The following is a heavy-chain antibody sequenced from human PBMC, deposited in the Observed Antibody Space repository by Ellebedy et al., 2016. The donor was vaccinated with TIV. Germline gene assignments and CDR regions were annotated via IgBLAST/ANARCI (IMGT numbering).Heavy chain of an antibody. V-gene: IGHV4-34*01. J-gene: IGHJ2*01. CDR2: INHSGST. D-gene: IGHD3-10*01. CDR1: GGSFSGYY. CDR3: ARLNPAGAYWYFDL. Sequence: SETLSLTCAVYGGSFSGYYWSWIRQPPGKGLEWIGEINHSGSTNYNPSLKSRVTISVDTSREQFSLRLNSLTAADTAVYYCARLNPAGAYWYFDLWGRGTLVTVSS.